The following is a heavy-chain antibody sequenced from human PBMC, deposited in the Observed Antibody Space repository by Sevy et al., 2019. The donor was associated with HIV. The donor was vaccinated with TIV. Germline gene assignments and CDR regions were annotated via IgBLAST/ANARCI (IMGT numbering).Heavy chain of an antibody. CDR1: GVSISSDNYY. V-gene: IGHV4-39*01. D-gene: IGHD3-3*01. CDR3: ATLSVSHYDFWSGYTYYYGMDV. CDR2: IYYSGST. Sequence: SETLSLTCTVSGVSISSDNYYWAWIRQPPGKGLEWIGSIYYSGSTYYNPSLKSRVTISVDTSKNQFSLKLSSVTAAVTAMYYCATLSVSHYDFWSGYTYYYGMDVWGQGTTVTVSS. J-gene: IGHJ6*02.